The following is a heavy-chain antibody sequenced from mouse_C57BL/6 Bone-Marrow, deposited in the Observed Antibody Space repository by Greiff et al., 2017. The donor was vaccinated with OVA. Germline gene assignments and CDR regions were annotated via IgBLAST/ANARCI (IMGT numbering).Heavy chain of an antibody. V-gene: IGHV1-81*01. J-gene: IGHJ2*01. CDR2: IYPRSGNT. CDR3: ARRRVYYGTYFDY. Sequence: VQGVESGAELARPGASVKLSCKASGYTFTSYGISWVKQRTGQGLEWIGEIYPRSGNTYYNEKFKGKATLTADKSSSTAYMELRSLTSEDSAVYFCARRRVYYGTYFDYWGQGTTLTVSS. CDR1: GYTFTSYG. D-gene: IGHD1-1*01.